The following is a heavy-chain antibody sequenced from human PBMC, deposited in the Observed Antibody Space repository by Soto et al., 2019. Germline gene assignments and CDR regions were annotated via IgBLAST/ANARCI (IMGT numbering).Heavy chain of an antibody. CDR1: GYNFISYG. CDR2: ISPYNGYT. Sequence: QDQLVQSGGEVKKPGASVKVSCKASGYNFISYGVSWVRQAPGQGLEWMGWISPYNGYTKYAQKVQDRVTMTTDTSTSTAYMELRSLRSDDTAVYYCARDLRVYYCAGNFFAFAYWGKGTLVTVSS. V-gene: IGHV1-18*01. J-gene: IGHJ4*02. CDR3: ARDLRVYYCAGNFFAFAY. D-gene: IGHD2-21*01.